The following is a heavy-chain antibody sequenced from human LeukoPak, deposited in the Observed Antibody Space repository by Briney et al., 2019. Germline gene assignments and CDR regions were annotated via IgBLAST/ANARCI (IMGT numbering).Heavy chain of an antibody. V-gene: IGHV1-2*02. CDR2: INPNSGGT. Sequence: ASVKVSCKASGYTLTGYYMHWVRQAPGQGLEWMGWINPNSGGTNCAQKFQGRVTMTRDTSISTAYMELSRLRSDDTAVYYRARVSIGYCSGGSCYSSLGYFYMDVWGKGTTVTVSS. J-gene: IGHJ6*03. CDR1: GYTLTGYY. D-gene: IGHD2-15*01. CDR3: ARVSIGYCSGGSCYSSLGYFYMDV.